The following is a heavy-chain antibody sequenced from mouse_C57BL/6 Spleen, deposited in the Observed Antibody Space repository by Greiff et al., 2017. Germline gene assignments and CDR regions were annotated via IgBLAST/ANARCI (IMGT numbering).Heavy chain of an antibody. D-gene: IGHD1-2*01. CDR2: IRLKSDNYAT. CDR3: AGANSFDY. CDR1: GFTFSNYW. J-gene: IGHJ2*01. V-gene: IGHV6-3*01. Sequence: DVMLVESGGGLVQPGGSMKLSCVASGFTFSNYWMNWVRQSPEKGLEWVAQIRLKSDNYATNYAESVKGRFTISRDDSKSSVYLQMNNLRAEDTGIYYCAGANSFDYWGQGTTLTVSS.